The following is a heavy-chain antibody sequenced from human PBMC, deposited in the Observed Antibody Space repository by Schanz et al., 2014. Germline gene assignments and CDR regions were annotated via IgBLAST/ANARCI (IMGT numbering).Heavy chain of an antibody. CDR3: ARRASCSRIGCPFDY. CDR1: GFTFSSYS. CDR2: VRNKNNRYTT. V-gene: IGHV3-72*01. Sequence: EVHLVESGGGLVKRGGSLRLSCAASGFTFSSYSMNWVRQAPGKGLEWVGRVRNKNNRYTTEYAASVKGRFTISRDDSKNSLYLQMNSLKTEDTAMYYCARRASCSRIGCPFDYWGQGALVTVSS. J-gene: IGHJ4*02. D-gene: IGHD2-2*01.